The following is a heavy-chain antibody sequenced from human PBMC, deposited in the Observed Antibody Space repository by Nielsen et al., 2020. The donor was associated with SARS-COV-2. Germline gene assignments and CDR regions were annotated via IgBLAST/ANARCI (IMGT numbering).Heavy chain of an antibody. D-gene: IGHD6-19*01. CDR1: AGYIRSEGSY. J-gene: IGHJ5*02. CDR3: ARGAGWFDP. Sequence: SETLSLTCTVAAGYIRSEGSYWSWIRQHPRKGLEWIGDRAYSGNTYYNPSLKSRLSIYVDTSKNLFSLRLTSVTTADTATYYCARGAGWFDPWGQGTRVTVSS. CDR2: RAYSGNT. V-gene: IGHV4-31*03.